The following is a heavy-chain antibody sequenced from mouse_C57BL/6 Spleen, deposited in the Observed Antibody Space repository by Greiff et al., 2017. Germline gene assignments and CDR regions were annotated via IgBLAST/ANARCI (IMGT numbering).Heavy chain of an antibody. CDR2: IDPSDSET. J-gene: IGHJ3*01. V-gene: IGHV1-52*01. Sequence: VKLQQPGAELVRPGSSVKLSCKASGYTFTSYWMHWVKQRPIQGLEWIGNIDPSDSETHYNQKFKDKATLTVDKSSSTAYMQLSSLTSEDSAVYYCARSAPFYYDFAYWGQGTLVTVSA. CDR1: GYTFTSYW. CDR3: ARSAPFYYDFAY. D-gene: IGHD2-4*01.